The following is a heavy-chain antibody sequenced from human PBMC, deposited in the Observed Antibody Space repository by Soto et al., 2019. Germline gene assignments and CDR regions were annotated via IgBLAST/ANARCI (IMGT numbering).Heavy chain of an antibody. V-gene: IGHV3-7*01. J-gene: IGHJ6*02. Sequence: LRLSCAASGFTFSSYSMNWVRQAPGKGLEWVANIKQDGSEKYYVDSVKGRFTISRDNAKNSLYLQMNSLRAEDTAVYYCASLIAAAGYYYYYGMDVWGQGTTVTVSS. D-gene: IGHD6-13*01. CDR1: GFTFSSYS. CDR3: ASLIAAAGYYYYYGMDV. CDR2: IKQDGSEK.